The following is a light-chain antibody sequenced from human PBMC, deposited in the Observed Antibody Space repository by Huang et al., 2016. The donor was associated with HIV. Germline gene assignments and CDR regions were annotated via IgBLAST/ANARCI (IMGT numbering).Light chain of an antibody. Sequence: DIQMTQSPSSLSASLGDRVTITCRASQPISSHLNWYQQKPGKAPKLLVYGASSLQSGDPSRFSGSGFGTDFTLTISSLQRDDFAVYYCQQSYTTPWTFGQGARVEIK. CDR1: QPISSH. J-gene: IGKJ1*01. V-gene: IGKV1-39*01. CDR3: QQSYTTPWT. CDR2: GAS.